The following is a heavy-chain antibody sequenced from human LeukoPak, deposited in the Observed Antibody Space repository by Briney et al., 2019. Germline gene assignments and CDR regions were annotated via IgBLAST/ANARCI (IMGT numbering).Heavy chain of an antibody. V-gene: IGHV4-59*01. J-gene: IGHJ5*01. CDR1: GGSISGYY. CDR3: ARGRSSVAS. Sequence: PSETLSLTCTVSGGSISGYYWSWIRQPPGKGLEWIGYIYYSGGTNYNPSLKGRVTISVDTSKNQFSLKLSSVTAADTAVYYCARGRSSVASWGQGTLVTVSS. CDR2: IYYSGGT.